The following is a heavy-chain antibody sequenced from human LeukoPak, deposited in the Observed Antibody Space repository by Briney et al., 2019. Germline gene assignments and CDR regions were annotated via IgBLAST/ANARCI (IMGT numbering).Heavy chain of an antibody. Sequence: GGSLRLSCAASGFSFSEHGMHWVRQAPGKGPEWVTVTWYDGSNNHYADSVKGRFTISRDDSKNVVYLEMNSLGAEDTAVYYCVGSGGLSQYWGRGTLVTVSS. CDR2: TWYDGSNN. D-gene: IGHD2-15*01. CDR3: VGSGGLSQY. CDR1: GFSFSEHG. V-gene: IGHV3-33*01. J-gene: IGHJ4*02.